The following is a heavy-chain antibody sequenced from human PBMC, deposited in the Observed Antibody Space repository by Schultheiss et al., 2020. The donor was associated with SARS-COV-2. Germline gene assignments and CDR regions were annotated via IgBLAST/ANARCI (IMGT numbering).Heavy chain of an antibody. CDR1: GFTFSSYS. D-gene: IGHD5-12*01. CDR3: ARDHGGYDYFDY. Sequence: GGSLRLSCVASGFTFSSYSMNWVRQAPGKGLEWVSYISSSSSTIYYADSVKGRFTISRDNSKNTLYLQMNSLRAEDTAVYYCARDHGGYDYFDYWGQGTLVTGSS. V-gene: IGHV3-48*01. J-gene: IGHJ4*02. CDR2: ISSSSSTI.